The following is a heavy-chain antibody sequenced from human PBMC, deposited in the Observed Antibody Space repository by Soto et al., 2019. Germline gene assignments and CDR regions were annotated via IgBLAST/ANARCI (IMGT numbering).Heavy chain of an antibody. V-gene: IGHV4-59*01. CDR1: DGSISNFY. D-gene: IGHD3-22*01. J-gene: IGHJ4*02. CDR2: ISSSGNT. CDR3: ARAPMVLTRSYFDS. Sequence: PSETLSLTCTVSDGSISNFYWSWIRQPPGEGLEWIGYISSSGNTNYNPSLKSRVSISVDTSKNQFSLNLTSVTAADTAVYYCARAPMVLTRSYFDSWGQGTPVT.